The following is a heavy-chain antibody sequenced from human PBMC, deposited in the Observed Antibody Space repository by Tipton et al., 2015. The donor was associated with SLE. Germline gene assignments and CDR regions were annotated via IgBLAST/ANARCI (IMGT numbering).Heavy chain of an antibody. CDR3: AGLQQLVGFDP. D-gene: IGHD6-13*01. V-gene: IGHV4-39*07. CDR1: GGSISSSSYY. CDR2: IYYSGST. J-gene: IGHJ5*02. Sequence: TLSLTCTVSGGSISSSSYYWGWIRQPPGKGLEWIGSIYYSGSTYYNPSLKSLVTITVDTSKKQFSLKVSSVSAADTAVYYCAGLQQLVGFDPWGQGTLVTVSS.